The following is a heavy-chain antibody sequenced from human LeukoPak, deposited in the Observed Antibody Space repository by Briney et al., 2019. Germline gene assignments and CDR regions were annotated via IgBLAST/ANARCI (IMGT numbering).Heavy chain of an antibody. J-gene: IGHJ4*02. CDR1: GGSISSGGCY. V-gene: IGHV4-31*03. D-gene: IGHD2-8*01. CDR2: IYYSGST. CDR3: SRENGAFSPFGY. Sequence: PSQTLSLTCTVSGGSISSGGCYWSWIRQHPGKGLEWIGYIYYSGSTYYNPSLKSRVTMALDKSKNHLSLNLTSVTAADTAVYYCSRENGAFSPFGYWGQGTLVTVPS.